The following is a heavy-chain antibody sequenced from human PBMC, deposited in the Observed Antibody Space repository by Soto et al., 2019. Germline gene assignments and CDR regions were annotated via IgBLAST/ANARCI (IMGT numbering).Heavy chain of an antibody. CDR1: GFTFSSYW. CDR2: IKQDGSEK. CDR3: ASPLPEYYYDSSGYYGGLGY. J-gene: IGHJ4*02. D-gene: IGHD3-22*01. V-gene: IGHV3-7*03. Sequence: LRLSCAASGFTFSSYWMSWVRQAPGKGLEWVANIKQDGSEKYYVDSVKGRFTISRDNAKNSLYLQMNSLRAEDTAVYYCASPLPEYYYDSSGYYGGLGYWGQGTLVTVSS.